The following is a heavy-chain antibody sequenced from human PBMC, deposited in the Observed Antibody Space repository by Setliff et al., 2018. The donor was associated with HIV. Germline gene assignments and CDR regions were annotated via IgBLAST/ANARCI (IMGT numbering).Heavy chain of an antibody. J-gene: IGHJ6*03. CDR3: ARLGYYHFWSGPEGYMDV. V-gene: IGHV5-51*01. CDR1: GYSFTNYR. Sequence: GESLKISCKGSGYSFTNYRIAWVRQMPGQGLEWMGSIYGGDSDTRYSPSFQGQVTISADKSINTAYVQWSSLKASDTAMYYCARLGYYHFWSGPEGYMDVWGKGTTVTVSS. D-gene: IGHD3-3*01. CDR2: IYGGDSDT.